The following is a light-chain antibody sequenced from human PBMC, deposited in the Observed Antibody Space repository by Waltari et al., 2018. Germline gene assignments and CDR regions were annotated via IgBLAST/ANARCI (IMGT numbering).Light chain of an antibody. Sequence: EIMLTQSPGTLSLSRGERATLSCRASQSISKYLAWYQQKPGQSPRLLIDDASIRATGSPDSFSGSGYGRDFSLTISRLEPEDYELYYCQKDGSLPATFGRGTKVEIK. CDR3: QKDGSLPAT. CDR2: DAS. CDR1: QSISKY. J-gene: IGKJ1*01. V-gene: IGKV3-20*01.